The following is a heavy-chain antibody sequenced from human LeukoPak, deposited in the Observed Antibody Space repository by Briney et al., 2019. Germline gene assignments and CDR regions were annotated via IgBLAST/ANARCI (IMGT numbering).Heavy chain of an antibody. V-gene: IGHV3-30*18. D-gene: IGHD3-22*01. CDR1: GFSFSHYG. Sequence: PGGSLRLSCEASGFSFSHYGMHWVRQAPGKGLEWVAVISYDGSNKYYADSVKGRFTISRDNSKNTLYLQMNSLRAEDTAVYYCAKDEFANYYDSSGSRRGDYWGQGTLVTVSS. J-gene: IGHJ4*02. CDR3: AKDEFANYYDSSGSRRGDY. CDR2: ISYDGSNK.